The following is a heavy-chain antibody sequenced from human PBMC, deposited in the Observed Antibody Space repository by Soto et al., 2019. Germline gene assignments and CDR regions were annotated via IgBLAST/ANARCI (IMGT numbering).Heavy chain of an antibody. CDR2: MNPNSGNT. V-gene: IGHV1-8*01. CDR1: GYTFTSYD. D-gene: IGHD4-17*01. J-gene: IGHJ6*03. CDR3: ARGRGDYGDYVWRYYYYYMDV. Sequence: GASVKVSCKASGYTFTSYDINWVRQATGQGLEWMGWMNPNSGNTGYAQKFQGRVTMTRNTSISTAYMELSSLRSEDTAVYYCARGRGDYGDYVWRYYYYYMDVWGKGTTVTVSS.